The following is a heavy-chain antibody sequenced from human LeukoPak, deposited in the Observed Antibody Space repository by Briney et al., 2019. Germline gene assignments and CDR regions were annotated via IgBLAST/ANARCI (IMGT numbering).Heavy chain of an antibody. J-gene: IGHJ6*02. CDR2: IYHSGST. D-gene: IGHD4-17*01. Sequence: PSETLSLTCAVSGGSISSGGYSWGWIRQPPGKGLEWIGYIYHSGSTYYNPSLKSRVTISVDRSKNQFSLKLSSVTAADTAVYYCARGRDYGDYYYYYGLDVWGQGTTVIVSS. CDR1: GGSISSGGYS. V-gene: IGHV4-30-2*01. CDR3: ARGRDYGDYYYYYGLDV.